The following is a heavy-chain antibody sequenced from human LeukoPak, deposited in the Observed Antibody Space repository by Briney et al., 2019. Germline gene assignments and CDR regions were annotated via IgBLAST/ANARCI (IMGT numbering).Heavy chain of an antibody. CDR2: ISHSSPM. V-gene: IGHV3-48*01. Sequence: AGGSLRLSCAASGFTFSTYSMKWVRQAPGKGLEWVSYISHSSPMYYADPVGARFPISRENDKNSLFLQMNSLRAEDTAVYYCARDGGYSGYDADCWGQGTLVTVSS. D-gene: IGHD5-12*01. CDR3: ARDGGYSGYDADC. J-gene: IGHJ4*02. CDR1: GFTFSTYS.